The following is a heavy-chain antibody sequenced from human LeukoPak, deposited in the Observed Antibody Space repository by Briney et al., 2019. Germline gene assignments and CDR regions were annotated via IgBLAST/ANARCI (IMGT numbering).Heavy chain of an antibody. CDR3: ARVTGYRIEDYFDY. CDR1: GGSMSSYY. D-gene: IGHD6-13*01. CDR2: IYHSGST. J-gene: IGHJ4*02. V-gene: IGHV4-59*01. Sequence: SETLSLTCSVSGGSMSSYYWSWIRQSPGKGLEWIGYIYHSGSTDYNPSLKSRVTISVETSKNEFSLKLRSVTAADTAVYYCARVTGYRIEDYFDYWGQGTLVTVSS.